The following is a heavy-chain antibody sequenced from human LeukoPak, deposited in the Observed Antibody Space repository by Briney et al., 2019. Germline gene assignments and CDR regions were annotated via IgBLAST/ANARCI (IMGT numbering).Heavy chain of an antibody. CDR1: GGSISSGGYY. CDR2: IYHSGST. J-gene: IGHJ4*02. CDR3: ARVGDSYGPYYFDY. V-gene: IGHV4-30-2*01. D-gene: IGHD5-18*01. Sequence: SETLSLTCTVSGGSISSGGYYWTWIRQPPGKGLEWIGYIYHSGSTYYNPSLKSRVTISVDRSKNQFSLKVTSVTAADTALYYCARVGDSYGPYYFDYWGQGTLVTVSP.